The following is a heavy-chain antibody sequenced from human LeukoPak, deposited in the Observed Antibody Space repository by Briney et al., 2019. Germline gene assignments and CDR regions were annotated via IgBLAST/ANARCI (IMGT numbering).Heavy chain of an antibody. J-gene: IGHJ5*02. Sequence: ASVKVSCKASGYTFTGYYMHWVRPAPGQGLEWMGWINPNSGGTNYAQKFQGRVTMTRDTSISTAYMELSRLRSDDTAVYYCARVRRSYYGSGSYQQGWFDPWGQGTLVTVSS. CDR2: INPNSGGT. V-gene: IGHV1-2*02. CDR1: GYTFTGYY. D-gene: IGHD3-10*01. CDR3: ARVRRSYYGSGSYQQGWFDP.